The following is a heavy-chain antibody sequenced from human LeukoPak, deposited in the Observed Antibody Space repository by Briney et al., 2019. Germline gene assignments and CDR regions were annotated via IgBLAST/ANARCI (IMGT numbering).Heavy chain of an antibody. V-gene: IGHV3-23*01. J-gene: IGHJ4*02. CDR1: GFVFSSLD. D-gene: IGHD6-19*01. CDR3: AKDARRSSGWWFFDH. Sequence: GGSLRLSCAASGFVFSSLDMGWVRQAPGKGLEWVSAITHSGYGTYYADSVKGRFTISRDNSKNTLYLQMNSLRAEDTAVYFCAKDARRSSGWWFFDHWGQGTLVTVSS. CDR2: ITHSGYGT.